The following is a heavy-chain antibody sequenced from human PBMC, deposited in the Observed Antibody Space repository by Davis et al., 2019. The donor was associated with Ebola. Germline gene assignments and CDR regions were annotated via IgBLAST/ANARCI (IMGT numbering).Heavy chain of an antibody. D-gene: IGHD3-16*01. V-gene: IGHV1-2*02. Sequence: SENVSRMASRYTFTDHNTYWARQAPGQGLEWMGWIYPSSGGTNYAQKFQGRVTLTRDTSISTAYMELSRLTPDDTAVYYCASVTWGNHDDFDYWGQGTLVTVSS. CDR1: RYTFTDHN. CDR3: ASVTWGNHDDFDY. J-gene: IGHJ4*02. CDR2: IYPSSGGT.